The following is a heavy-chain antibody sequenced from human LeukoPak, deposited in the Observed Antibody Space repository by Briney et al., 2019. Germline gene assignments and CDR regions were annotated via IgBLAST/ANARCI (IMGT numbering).Heavy chain of an antibody. V-gene: IGHV3-13*01. CDR1: GFTFGSFD. CDR3: ARGPPRGKYYYMDV. Sequence: GGSLRLSCAASGFTFGSFDMHWVRQPTGQGLEGVSTIGTASDTYYPGSVEGRFTLSRDNAKNSLYLQMNSLTAGDTAVYYCARGPPRGKYYYMDVWGKGTTVTVSS. J-gene: IGHJ6*03. CDR2: IGTASDT. D-gene: IGHD1-1*01.